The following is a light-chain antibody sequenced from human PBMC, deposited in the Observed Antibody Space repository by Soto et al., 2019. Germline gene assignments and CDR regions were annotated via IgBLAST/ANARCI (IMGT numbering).Light chain of an antibody. J-gene: IGKJ2*01. CDR2: DAS. V-gene: IGKV1-5*01. CDR1: QSIDSW. Sequence: DIRMTQSPSTLSAAVGDRVTIACRASQSIDSWLAWYQQKPGKAPKFLIYDASDLESGVPSRFSGSGSGTEFTLTISSLQPDDFATYYCQQYRGNPFIFGQGTKVEIK. CDR3: QQYRGNPFI.